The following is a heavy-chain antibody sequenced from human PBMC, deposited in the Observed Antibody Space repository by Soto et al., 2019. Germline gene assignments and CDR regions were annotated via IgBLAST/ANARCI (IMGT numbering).Heavy chain of an antibody. Sequence: VGSLRLSCAASGFTFSSYLMSWVRQAPGKGLEWVANIKQDGSNKYYVDSVKGRFTISRDNSKNTLYLQMNSLRAEDTAVYYCARGSVTIFGVVITDYYYYGMDVWGQGTTVTVSS. D-gene: IGHD3-3*01. CDR2: IKQDGSNK. CDR3: ARGSVTIFGVVITDYYYYGMDV. CDR1: GFTFSSYL. J-gene: IGHJ6*02. V-gene: IGHV3-7*01.